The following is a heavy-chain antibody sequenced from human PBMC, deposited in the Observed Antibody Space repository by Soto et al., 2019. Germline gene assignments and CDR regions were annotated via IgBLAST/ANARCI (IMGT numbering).Heavy chain of an antibody. J-gene: IGHJ4*02. CDR2: INAGNGNT. V-gene: IGHV1-3*01. Sequence: ASVTVSCKSSGYTFTSYAMHWVRQAPGQRLEWMGWINAGNGNTKYSQKFQGRVTITRDTSASTAYMELSSLRSEDTAVYYCGRDLGGVASYWGQGTLVTVSS. D-gene: IGHD3-16*01. CDR3: GRDLGGVASY. CDR1: GYTFTSYA.